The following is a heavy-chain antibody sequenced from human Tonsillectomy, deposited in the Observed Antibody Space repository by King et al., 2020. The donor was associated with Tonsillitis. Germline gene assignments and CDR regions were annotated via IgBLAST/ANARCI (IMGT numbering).Heavy chain of an antibody. CDR2: IKSKTDGGTT. D-gene: IGHD4-17*01. J-gene: IGHJ6*02. Sequence: VQLVESGGGLVKPGGSLRLSCAASGFTFSNAWMNWVRQAPGKGLEWVGRIKSKTDGGTTDYAAPVKGRFTISRDDSKNTLYLQMNSLKTEDTAVYYCSPTVTRYYYYGMDVWGQVTTVTVSS. V-gene: IGHV3-15*01. CDR1: GFTFSNAW. CDR3: SPTVTRYYYYGMDV.